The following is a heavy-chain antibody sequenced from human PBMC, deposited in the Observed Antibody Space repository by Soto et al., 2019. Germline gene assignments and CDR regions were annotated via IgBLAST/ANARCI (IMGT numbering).Heavy chain of an antibody. CDR3: SRSLDS. Sequence: WGSLRLSCAASGFAFISFWMDLVRQSPLKGLEWVANINPDGSEKHYVDSVKGRFTISRDNAKNSLYLQMSSLTAEDSALYYCSRSLDSWGQGTRVTVSS. CDR2: INPDGSEK. J-gene: IGHJ4*02. V-gene: IGHV3-7*01. CDR1: GFAFISFW.